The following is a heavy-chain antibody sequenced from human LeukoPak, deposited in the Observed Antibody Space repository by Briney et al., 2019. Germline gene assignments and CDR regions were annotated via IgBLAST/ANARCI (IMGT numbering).Heavy chain of an antibody. V-gene: IGHV4-39*01. Sequence: SETLSHTCTGSGGSISSRSYYWAGIRRPPGMGLEWIGTIHYSGSTNYSPSLKSRVTMSLDTSKNQFSLRLTSVTAADTAVYYCAKHESLIAFDIWGQGTMVTVSS. CDR3: AKHESLIAFDI. CDR2: IHYSGST. J-gene: IGHJ3*02. CDR1: GGSISSRSYY.